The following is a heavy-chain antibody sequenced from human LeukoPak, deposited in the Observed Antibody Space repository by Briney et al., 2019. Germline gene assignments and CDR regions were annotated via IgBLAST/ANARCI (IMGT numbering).Heavy chain of an antibody. CDR1: GFTFSSYV. CDR2: ISYAGTNK. Sequence: GGSLRLSCAASGFTFSSYVMNWVRQAPGKGLEWVAVISYAGTNKYYADSVKGRFTISRDNSKNTLYLQMNSLRAEDTAVYYCARGGVNTMVRGVIRYYYMDVWGKGTTVTISS. CDR3: ARGGVNTMVRGVIRYYYMDV. D-gene: IGHD3-10*01. J-gene: IGHJ6*03. V-gene: IGHV3-30*04.